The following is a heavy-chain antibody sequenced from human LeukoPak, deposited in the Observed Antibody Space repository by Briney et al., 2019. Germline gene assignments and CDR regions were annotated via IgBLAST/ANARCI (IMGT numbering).Heavy chain of an antibody. CDR1: GGSISSSSYY. V-gene: IGHV4-61*05. Sequence: SETLSLTCTVSGGSISSSSYYWGWIRQPPGKGLEWIGYIYYSGSTNYNPSLKSRVTISVDTSKNQFSLELSSVTAADTAVYYCARHSRLDKSSLSWADYWGQGTLVTVSS. CDR2: IYYSGST. J-gene: IGHJ4*02. D-gene: IGHD2-2*03. CDR3: ARHSRLDKSSLSWADY.